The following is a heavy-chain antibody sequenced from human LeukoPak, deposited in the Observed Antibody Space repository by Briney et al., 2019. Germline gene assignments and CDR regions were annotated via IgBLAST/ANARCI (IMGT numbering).Heavy chain of an antibody. CDR3: ASMSGYYSKFDY. CDR2: INHSGST. Sequence: SETLSLTCAVYGGSFSGYYWSWIRQPPGKGLEWIGEINHSGSTNYNPSLKSRVTISVDTSKNQFSLKLSSVTAADTAVYYCASMSGYYSKFDYWGQGTLVTVSS. D-gene: IGHD3-22*01. CDR1: GGSFSGYY. J-gene: IGHJ4*02. V-gene: IGHV4-34*01.